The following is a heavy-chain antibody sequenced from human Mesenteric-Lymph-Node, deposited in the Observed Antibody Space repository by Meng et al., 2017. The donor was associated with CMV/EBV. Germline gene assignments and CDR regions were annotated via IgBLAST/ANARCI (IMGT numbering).Heavy chain of an antibody. J-gene: IGHJ4*02. V-gene: IGHV3-48*04. D-gene: IGHD2-2*01. CDR1: GFTFSSYS. CDR2: ISSSSSTI. Sequence: GESLKISCAASGFTFSSYSMNWVRQAPGKGLEWVSYISSSSSTIYYADSVKGRFTISRDNAKNSLYLQMNSLRAEDTAVYYCARDLGGDCSSTSCSDYWGQGTLVTVSS. CDR3: ARDLGGDCSSTSCSDY.